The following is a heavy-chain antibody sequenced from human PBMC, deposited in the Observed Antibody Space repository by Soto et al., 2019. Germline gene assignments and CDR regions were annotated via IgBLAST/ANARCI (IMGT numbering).Heavy chain of an antibody. Sequence: SDTLSLTCTVSGVSISSFYWSWIRHPPGKGLEWIGYIYYSGITNYNPSLKSRVTISVDTSKNQFSLKLSSVTAADTAVYYCARDYRGSAWYYYFDYWGQGTLVTVSS. CDR2: IYYSGIT. V-gene: IGHV4-59*01. CDR3: ARDYRGSAWYYYFDY. J-gene: IGHJ4*02. CDR1: GVSISSFY. D-gene: IGHD6-19*01.